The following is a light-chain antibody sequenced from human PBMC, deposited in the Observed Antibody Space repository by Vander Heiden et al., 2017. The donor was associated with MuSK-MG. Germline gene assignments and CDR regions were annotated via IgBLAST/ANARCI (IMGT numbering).Light chain of an antibody. J-gene: IGKJ1*01. CDR2: AAS. V-gene: IGKV1-39*01. CDR3: QQSYSTPWT. CDR1: QTISGH. Sequence: DIQTTQSPSSLSASVGDRVTITCRASQTISGHLNWYQQKPGKAPKLLIYAASSLQSGVPSRFSGSGSGTDFTLTISSLQPEDFAVYCCQQSYSTPWTFGQGTKVEIK.